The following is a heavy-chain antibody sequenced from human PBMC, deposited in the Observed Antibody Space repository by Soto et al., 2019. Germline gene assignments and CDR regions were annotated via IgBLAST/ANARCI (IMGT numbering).Heavy chain of an antibody. Sequence: PSETLSLTCAVYGGSFSGYYWSWIRQPPGKGLEWIGEINHSGSTNYNPSLKSRVTISVDTSKNQFSLKLSSVTAADTAVYYCARLRFLEWLLSSPYYYGMDVWGQGTTVTVSS. V-gene: IGHV4-34*01. D-gene: IGHD3-3*01. J-gene: IGHJ6*02. CDR1: GGSFSGYY. CDR2: INHSGST. CDR3: ARLRFLEWLLSSPYYYGMDV.